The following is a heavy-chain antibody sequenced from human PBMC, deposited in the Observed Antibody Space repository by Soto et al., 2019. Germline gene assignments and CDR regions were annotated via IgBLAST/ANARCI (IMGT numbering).Heavy chain of an antibody. V-gene: IGHV3-72*01. CDR2: SRDKARDQTT. CDR1: GFTSSDHY. J-gene: IGHJ1*01. D-gene: IGHD2-8*01. CDR3: TSSTYGCGNFAH. Sequence: EMQLVESGGGLVQPGGSLRLSCAASGFTSSDHYLDWVRQAPGKGLEWVARSRDKARDQTTEYTASVKSRFIISRDDSKNSIYLQMSSLTTADSDVYSCTSSTYGCGNFAHWGQGTLVTVSS.